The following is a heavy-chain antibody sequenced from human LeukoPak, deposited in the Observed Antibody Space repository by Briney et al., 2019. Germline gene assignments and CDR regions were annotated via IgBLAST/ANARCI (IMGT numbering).Heavy chain of an antibody. Sequence: PGGSLRLSCAGTGFTFNNYAMHWVRQAPGEGLEWVAVISRDGTDQFYADSVKGRLTISRDNAKNSLYLQMNSLRAEDTAVYYCARDHHRRLYDSQARDTFDIWGQGTMVTVSS. CDR1: GFTFNNYA. CDR3: ARDHHRRLYDSQARDTFDI. D-gene: IGHD3-22*01. CDR2: ISRDGTDQ. V-gene: IGHV3-30*04. J-gene: IGHJ3*02.